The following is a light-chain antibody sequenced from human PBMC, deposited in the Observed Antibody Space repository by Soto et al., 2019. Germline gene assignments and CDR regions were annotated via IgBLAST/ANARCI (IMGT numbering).Light chain of an antibody. J-gene: IGKJ1*01. CDR2: GAS. CDR3: QQYGSSRT. Sequence: DIVLTHSPGTLSLSPGERATLSCSSSETVSGSSLAWYQQKPGQAPRLLIYGASSRATGIPDRFSGSGSGTDFTLTISRLEPQDFAVYYCQQYGSSRTFGQGTKVDIK. CDR1: ETVSGSS. V-gene: IGKV3-20*01.